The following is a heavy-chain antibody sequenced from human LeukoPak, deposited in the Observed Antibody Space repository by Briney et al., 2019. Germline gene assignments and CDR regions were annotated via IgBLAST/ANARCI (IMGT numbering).Heavy chain of an antibody. D-gene: IGHD2-2*02. CDR3: ARVTGGYCSSTSCYTAPYLGY. CDR1: GYTFTGYY. V-gene: IGHV1-2*02. J-gene: IGHJ4*02. CDR2: INPNSGGT. Sequence: ASVTVSCKASGYTFTGYYMHWVRQAPGQGLEWMGWINPNSGGTNYAQKFQGRVTMTRDTSISTAYMELSRLRSDDTAVYYCARVTGGYCSSTSCYTAPYLGYWGQGTLVTVSS.